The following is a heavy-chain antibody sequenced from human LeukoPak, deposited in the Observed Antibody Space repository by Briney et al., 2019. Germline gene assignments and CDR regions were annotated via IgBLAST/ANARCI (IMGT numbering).Heavy chain of an antibody. V-gene: IGHV1-18*01. J-gene: IGHJ3*02. D-gene: IGHD1-26*01. Sequence: ASVKVSCKASGYTLTSYAISWVRQAPGQGLEWMGWFDAYDGNTNYARKLQGRVTMTADTSTGTAYMELRSLRSEDTAVYYCERDFGCGSYQGFDMWAQGTRVIVSS. CDR2: FDAYDGNT. CDR3: ERDFGCGSYQGFDM. CDR1: GYTLTSYA.